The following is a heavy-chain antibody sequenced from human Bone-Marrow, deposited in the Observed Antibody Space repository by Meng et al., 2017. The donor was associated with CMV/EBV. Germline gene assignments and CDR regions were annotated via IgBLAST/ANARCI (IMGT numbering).Heavy chain of an antibody. CDR1: GFTFSSYA. CDR2: IRYDGSNK. D-gene: IGHD2-15*01. J-gene: IGHJ4*02. V-gene: IGHV3-30*02. Sequence: GGSLRLSCAASGFTFSSYAMHWVRQAPGKGLEWVAFIRYDGSNKYYADSVKGRFTISRDNSKNTLYLQMNSLRAEDTAVYYCARDSGYCSGGSCHFDYWGQGTLVTVSS. CDR3: ARDSGYCSGGSCHFDY.